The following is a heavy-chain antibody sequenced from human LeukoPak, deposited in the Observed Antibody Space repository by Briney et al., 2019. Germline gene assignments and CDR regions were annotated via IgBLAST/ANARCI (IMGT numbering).Heavy chain of an antibody. CDR1: GGSFSGYY. D-gene: IGHD3-10*01. J-gene: IGHJ4*02. CDR2: INHSGST. CDR3: ARDSDSEELLDN. V-gene: IGHV4-34*01. Sequence: SETLSLTCAVYGGSFSGYYWSWIRQPPGKGLEWIGEINHSGSTNYNPSLKSRVTISVDTSKNQFSLKLSSVTAADTAVYYCARDSDSEELLDNWGQGTLVTVSP.